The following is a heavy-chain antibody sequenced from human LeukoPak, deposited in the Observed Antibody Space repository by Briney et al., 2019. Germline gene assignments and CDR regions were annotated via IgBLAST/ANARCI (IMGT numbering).Heavy chain of an antibody. D-gene: IGHD3-16*01. CDR2: IYYSGST. V-gene: IGHV4-31*03. CDR3: ARAGGFFCPFGY. J-gene: IGHJ4*02. CDR1: GGSISSGGYY. Sequence: SETLSLTCTVSGGSISSGGYYWSWIRQHPGDGLEWIGYIYYSGSTYYNPSLKSRVTISIDTSKNQFSLKLSSVTAADTAVYYCARAGGFFCPFGYWGQGTLVTVSS.